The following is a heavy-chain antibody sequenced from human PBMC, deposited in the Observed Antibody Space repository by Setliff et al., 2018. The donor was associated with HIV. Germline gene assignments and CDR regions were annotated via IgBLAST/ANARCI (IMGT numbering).Heavy chain of an antibody. J-gene: IGHJ4*02. Sequence: SETLSLTCTVSGGSISSDTYHYSWIRQPAGMRLEWIGHISTSGTTNYNPPLKSRVTISADTSKSQFSLKLTSVTAADTAAYFCARVSTDYVWGSFLSSGPYYFDFWGQGALVTVSS. D-gene: IGHD3-16*01. CDR1: GGSISSDTYH. CDR2: ISTSGTT. V-gene: IGHV4-61*09. CDR3: ARVSTDYVWGSFLSSGPYYFDF.